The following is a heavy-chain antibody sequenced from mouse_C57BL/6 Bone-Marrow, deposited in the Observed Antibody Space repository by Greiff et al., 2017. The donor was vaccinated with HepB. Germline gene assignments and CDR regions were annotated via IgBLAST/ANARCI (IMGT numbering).Heavy chain of an antibody. CDR3: ARRTPFYFDY. Sequence: QVQLQQSGAELVKPGASVKMSCKASGYTFTSYWITWEKQRPGQGLEWIGDIYPGSGSTNYNEKFKSKATLTVDTSSSTAYMQLSSLTSEDSAVYYCARRTPFYFDYWGQGTTLTVSS. CDR1: GYTFTSYW. J-gene: IGHJ2*01. V-gene: IGHV1-55*01. CDR2: IYPGSGST.